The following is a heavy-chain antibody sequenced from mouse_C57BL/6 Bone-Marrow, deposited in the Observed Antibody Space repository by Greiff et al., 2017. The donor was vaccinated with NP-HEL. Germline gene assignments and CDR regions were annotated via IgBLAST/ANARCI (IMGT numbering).Heavy chain of an antibody. CDR3: ARDDGYYAMDY. CDR1: GYTFTSYD. Sequence: VQLVESGPELVKPGASVKLSCKASGYTFTSYDINWVKQRPGQGLEWIGWIYPRDGSTKYNEKFKGKATLTVDTSSSTAYMELHSLTSEDSAVYFCARDDGYYAMDYWGQGTSVTVSS. V-gene: IGHV1-85*01. J-gene: IGHJ4*01. CDR2: IYPRDGST. D-gene: IGHD2-3*01.